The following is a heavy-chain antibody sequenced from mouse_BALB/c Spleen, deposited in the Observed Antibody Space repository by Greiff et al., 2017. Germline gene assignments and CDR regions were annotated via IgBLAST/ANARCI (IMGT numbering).Heavy chain of an antibody. D-gene: IGHD1-1*01. J-gene: IGHJ4*01. CDR3: AIYYGSSPYAMDY. CDR1: GYTFTDYV. V-gene: IGHV1-77*01. Sequence: VQLVESGPELVKPGASVKMSCKASGYTFTDYVISWVKQRTGQGLEWIGEIYPGSGSTYYNEKFKGKATLTADKSSNTAYMQLSSLTSEDSAVYFCAIYYGSSPYAMDYWGQGTSVTVSS. CDR2: IYPGSGST.